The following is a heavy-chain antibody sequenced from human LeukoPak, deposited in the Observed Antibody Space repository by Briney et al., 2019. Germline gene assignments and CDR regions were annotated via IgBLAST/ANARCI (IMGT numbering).Heavy chain of an antibody. J-gene: IGHJ6*02. D-gene: IGHD3-10*01. CDR3: ARGRGHYYYHGMDV. V-gene: IGHV4-59*01. Sequence: SETLSLTCTVSGDSISTYYWSWIRQPPGKGLEWIGYIYYSGNTNYNLSLKSRVTISVDTSKNQFSLKLSSVTAADTAVYYCARGRGHYYYHGMDVWGQGTTVTVSS. CDR2: IYYSGNT. CDR1: GDSISTYY.